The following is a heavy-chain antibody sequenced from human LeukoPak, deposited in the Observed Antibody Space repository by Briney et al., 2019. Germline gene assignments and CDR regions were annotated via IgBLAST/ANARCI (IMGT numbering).Heavy chain of an antibody. CDR3: AKEGASSYYDFWSGYFWFDP. CDR1: GFTFSSYA. Sequence: HRGGSLRLSCAASGFTFSSYAMSWVRQAPGKGLEWVSTISGSGGNTYYADSVKGRFTISRDNSKNTLYLQMNSLRAEDTAVYYCAKEGASSYYDFWSGYFWFDPWGQGTLVTVSS. V-gene: IGHV3-23*01. CDR2: ISGSGGNT. D-gene: IGHD3-3*01. J-gene: IGHJ5*02.